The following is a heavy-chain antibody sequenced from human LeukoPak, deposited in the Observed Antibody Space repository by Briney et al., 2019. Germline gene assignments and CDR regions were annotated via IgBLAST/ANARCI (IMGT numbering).Heavy chain of an antibody. V-gene: IGHV3-7*01. CDR2: IKQDGSEK. CDR1: GFTFSSYW. D-gene: IGHD6-13*01. CDR3: ARARVAAAAGPDAFDI. J-gene: IGHJ3*02. Sequence: PGGSLRLSCAASGFTFSSYWMSWVRQAPGKGLEWVANIKQDGSEKYYVDPVKGRFTISRDNAKNSLHLQMNSLRAEDTAVYYCARARVAAAAGPDAFDIWGQGTMVTVSS.